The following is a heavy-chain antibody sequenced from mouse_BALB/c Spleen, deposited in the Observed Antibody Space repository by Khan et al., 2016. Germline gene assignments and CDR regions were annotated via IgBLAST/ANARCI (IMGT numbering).Heavy chain of an antibody. V-gene: IGHV1-5*01. CDR3: IRWGGNYPPYAMDY. CDR2: IYPVNSDT. CDR1: GYTFTSYW. J-gene: IGHJ4*01. Sequence: VQLQQSGTVLARPGASVKMSCKASGYTFTSYWMHWVKQRPGQGLEWIGAIYPVNSDTSYNQKFTGKAKLTAVTSTSTAYMELSSLTNEDSAVYYCIRWGGNYPPYAMDYWGQGTSVTVSS. D-gene: IGHD2-1*01.